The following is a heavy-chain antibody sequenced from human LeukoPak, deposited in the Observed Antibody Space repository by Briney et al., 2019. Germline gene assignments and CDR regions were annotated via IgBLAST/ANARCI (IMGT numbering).Heavy chain of an antibody. CDR3: VQTGYSYGYWWFDP. V-gene: IGHV4-61*02. D-gene: IGHD5-18*01. CDR1: GGSISSGSYY. Sequence: SQTLSLTCTVSGGSISSGSYYWSWIRQPAGKGLEWIGRIYTSGSTNYNPSLKSRVTISVDTSKNQFSLKLSSVTAADTAVYYCVQTGYSYGYWWFDPWGQGTLVTVSS. CDR2: IYTSGST. J-gene: IGHJ5*02.